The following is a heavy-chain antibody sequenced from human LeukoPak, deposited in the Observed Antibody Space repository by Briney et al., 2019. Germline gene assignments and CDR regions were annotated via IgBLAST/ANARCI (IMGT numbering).Heavy chain of an antibody. V-gene: IGHV4-59*01. Sequence: SETLSLTCTVSGGSISSYYWSWIRQPPGKGLEWIGYIYYSGRTDYNPSLKSRVTISVDTSKNQFSLKLSSVTAADTAVYYCARVRGVEVFAFDYWGQGALVTVSS. D-gene: IGHD2-8*01. CDR2: IYYSGRT. J-gene: IGHJ4*02. CDR3: ARVRGVEVFAFDY. CDR1: GGSISSYY.